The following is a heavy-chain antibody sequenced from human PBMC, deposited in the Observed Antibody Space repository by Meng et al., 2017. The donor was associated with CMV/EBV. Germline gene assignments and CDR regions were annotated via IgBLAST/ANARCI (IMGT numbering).Heavy chain of an antibody. D-gene: IGHD3-22*01. J-gene: IGHJ4*02. Sequence: HVQLQESFPGLVKPSETLSLTCTVSGGSISSYYWSWIRQPAGKGLEWIGRIYTSGSTNYNPSLKSRVTMSVDTSKNQFSLKLSSVTAADTAVYYCARGGLYYYDSSGHFDYWGQGTLVTVSS. V-gene: IGHV4-4*07. CDR1: GGSISSYY. CDR2: IYTSGST. CDR3: ARGGLYYYDSSGHFDY.